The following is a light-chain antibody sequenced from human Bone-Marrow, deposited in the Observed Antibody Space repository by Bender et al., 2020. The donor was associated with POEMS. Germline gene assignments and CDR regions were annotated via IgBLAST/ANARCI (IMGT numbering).Light chain of an antibody. V-gene: IGLV2-14*02. CDR3: QSYDNSLGGWV. CDR2: EGT. CDR1: GRDVGYYNL. Sequence: QSALTQPASVSGSPGQSITISCTGTGRDVGYYNLVSWYQHHPGEAPKVMIYEGTKRPSGVPDRFSGSKSGTSASLAITGLQAEDEGDYYCQSYDNSLGGWVFGGGTKLTVL. J-gene: IGLJ3*02.